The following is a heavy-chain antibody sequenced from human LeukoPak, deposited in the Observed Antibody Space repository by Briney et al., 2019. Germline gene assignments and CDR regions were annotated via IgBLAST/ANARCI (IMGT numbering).Heavy chain of an antibody. D-gene: IGHD3-10*01. CDR1: GFTFSNYY. CDR2: IRQDASAV. V-gene: IGHV3-7*05. J-gene: IGHJ4*02. CDR3: AKRPYYGSGSLDY. Sequence: GGSLRLSCAASGFTFSNYYMSWVRQAPGKGLEWVANIRQDASAVFQVDSLKGRFTVSRDNTKNSLYLQMDSLRAEDTAVYYCAKRPYYGSGSLDYWGQGTLVTVSS.